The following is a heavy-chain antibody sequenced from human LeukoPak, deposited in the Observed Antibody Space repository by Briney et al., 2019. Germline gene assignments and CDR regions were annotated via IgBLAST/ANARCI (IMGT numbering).Heavy chain of an antibody. CDR2: INHSGST. D-gene: IGHD4-11*01. CDR1: GGSFSGYY. Sequence: SETLSLTCAVYGGSFSGYYWSGMRQPPGKGLEWIGEINHSGSTNYNPSLKSRVTISVDTSKNQFSLKLSSVTAADTAVYYGARKGTRAVTTLPWRGWFDPWGQGTLVTVSS. V-gene: IGHV4-34*01. CDR3: ARKGTRAVTTLPWRGWFDP. J-gene: IGHJ5*02.